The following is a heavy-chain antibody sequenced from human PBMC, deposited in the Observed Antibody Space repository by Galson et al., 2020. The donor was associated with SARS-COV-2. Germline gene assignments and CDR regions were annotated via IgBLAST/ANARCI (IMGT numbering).Heavy chain of an antibody. CDR3: ARADGMITFGGGAFDI. CDR2: IGTAGDT. CDR1: GFTFSSYD. D-gene: IGHD3-16*01. J-gene: IGHJ3*02. V-gene: IGHV3-13*01. Sequence: GGSLRLSCAASGFTFSSYDMHWVRQATGKGLEWVSAIGTAGDTYYPGSVKGRFTISRENAKNSLYLQMNSLRAEDTAVYYCARADGMITFGGGAFDIWGQGTMVTVSS.